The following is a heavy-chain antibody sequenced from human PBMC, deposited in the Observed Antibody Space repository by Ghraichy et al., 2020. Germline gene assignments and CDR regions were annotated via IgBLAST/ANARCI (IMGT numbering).Heavy chain of an antibody. D-gene: IGHD1-26*01. CDR1: GFTFSSYA. V-gene: IGHV3-23*01. J-gene: IGHJ4*02. Sequence: GGSLRLSCAASGFTFSSYAMSWVRQAPGKGLEWVSATSISGGSTYYADSVKGRFTISRDNSKNTLSLQMSGLRAEDTAIYYCAKGSGHYLTSYYFEFWGQGILVTVSS. CDR2: TSISGGST. CDR3: AKGSGHYLTSYYFEF.